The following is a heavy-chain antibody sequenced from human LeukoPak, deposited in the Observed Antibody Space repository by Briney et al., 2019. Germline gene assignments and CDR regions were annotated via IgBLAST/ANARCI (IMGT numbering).Heavy chain of an antibody. J-gene: IGHJ4*02. Sequence: GGSLRLSWAASGXIFSNYGMSWVRQAPGKGLEWVSGVSGSGDSTSYADCVKGRFTISRDNSKNTLYLQMNSLRAEDTAVYFCAKGRGSANYIFDYWGQGTLVTVSS. D-gene: IGHD4/OR15-4a*01. CDR2: VSGSGDST. V-gene: IGHV3-23*01. CDR3: AKGRGSANYIFDY. CDR1: GXIFSNYG.